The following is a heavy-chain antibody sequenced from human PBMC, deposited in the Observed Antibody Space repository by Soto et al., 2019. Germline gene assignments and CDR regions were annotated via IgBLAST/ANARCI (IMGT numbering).Heavy chain of an antibody. V-gene: IGHV3-30-3*01. CDR2: ISYDGNNK. Sequence: QVQLVESGGGVVQPGRSLRLSCAASGFTFTSYTMHWVRQAPGKGLEWVAVISYDGNNKYYADSVKGRFTISRDESKNTLYLQMNSLRAEDTAVYYCARVAADYDFWSGYTPGGYWGQGTLVTVSS. CDR3: ARVAADYDFWSGYTPGGY. J-gene: IGHJ4*02. D-gene: IGHD3-3*01. CDR1: GFTFTSYT.